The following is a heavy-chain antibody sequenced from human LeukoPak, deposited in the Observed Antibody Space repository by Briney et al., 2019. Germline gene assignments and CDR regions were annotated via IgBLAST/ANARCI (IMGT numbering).Heavy chain of an antibody. CDR1: GFTFRRYG. CDR2: ISGSGGST. CDR3: AKGGGFRDGYYYYYMDV. V-gene: IGHV3-23*01. Sequence: GGSLRLSCAAAGFTFRRYGMSWVRQAPGKGLEWVSAISGSGGSTYYADSVKGRFTISRDNSKNTLYLQMNSLRAEDTAVYYCAKGGGFRDGYYYYYMDVWGKGTTVTISS. J-gene: IGHJ6*03. D-gene: IGHD2-15*01.